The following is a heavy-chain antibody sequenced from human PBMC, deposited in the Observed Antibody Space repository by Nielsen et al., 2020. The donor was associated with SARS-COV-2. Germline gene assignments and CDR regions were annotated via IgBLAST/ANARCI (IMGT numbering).Heavy chain of an antibody. V-gene: IGHV3-21*04. D-gene: IGHD4-17*01. CDR1: GFTFRLYA. J-gene: IGHJ4*02. CDR3: ATIFYGDYVFDY. CDR2: LSSSSGNI. Sequence: GESLKISCEASGFTFRLYAMNWVRQAPGKGLEWVSFLSSSSGNIQYADSVKGRFTISRDNAKNSVYLQMNSLRAEDTALYYCATIFYGDYVFDYWGQGTLVTVSS.